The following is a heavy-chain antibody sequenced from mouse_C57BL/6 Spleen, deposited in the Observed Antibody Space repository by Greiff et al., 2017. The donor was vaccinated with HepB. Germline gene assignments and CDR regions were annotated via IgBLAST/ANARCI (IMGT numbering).Heavy chain of an antibody. CDR2: INPSNGGT. Sequence: QVQLKESGTELVKPGASVKLSCKASGYTFTSYWMHWVKQRPGQGLEWIGNINPSNGGTNYNEKFKSKATLTVDKSSSTAYMQLSSLTSEDSAVYYCARWENGGGYFDYWGQGTTLTVSS. J-gene: IGHJ2*01. CDR3: ARWENGGGYFDY. D-gene: IGHD4-1*01. V-gene: IGHV1-53*01. CDR1: GYTFTSYW.